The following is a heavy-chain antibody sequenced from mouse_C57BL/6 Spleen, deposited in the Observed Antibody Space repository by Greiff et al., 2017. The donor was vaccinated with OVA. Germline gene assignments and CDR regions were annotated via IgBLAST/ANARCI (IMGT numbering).Heavy chain of an antibody. CDR3: ARGSSHAMDY. V-gene: IGHV1-80*01. J-gene: IGHJ4*01. Sequence: QVQLKESGAELVKPGASVKISCKASGYAFSSYWMNWVKQRPGKGLEWIGQIYPGDGDTNYNGKFKGKATLTADKSSSTAYMQLSSLTSDDSAVYFCARGSSHAMDYWGQGTSVTVSS. CDR1: GYAFSSYW. CDR2: IYPGDGDT. D-gene: IGHD1-1*01.